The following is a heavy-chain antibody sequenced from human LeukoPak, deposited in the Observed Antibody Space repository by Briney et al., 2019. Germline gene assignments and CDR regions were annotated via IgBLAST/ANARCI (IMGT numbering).Heavy chain of an antibody. CDR2: ISYDGSNK. CDR3: AREGPYDFWSGSCIDY. J-gene: IGHJ4*02. V-gene: IGHV3-30-3*01. D-gene: IGHD3-3*01. Sequence: GGSLRLSCAASGFTFSSYAMHWVRQAPGKGLEWVAVISYDGSNKYYADSVKGRFTISRDNSKNTLYLQMNSLRAEDTAVYYCAREGPYDFWSGSCIDYWGQGTLVTVSS. CDR1: GFTFSSYA.